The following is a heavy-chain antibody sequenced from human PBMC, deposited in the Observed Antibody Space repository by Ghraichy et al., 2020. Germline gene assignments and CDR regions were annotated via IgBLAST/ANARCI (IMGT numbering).Heavy chain of an antibody. J-gene: IGHJ6*02. CDR3: ARVIAAMDYYYYYGMDV. CDR2: IIPIFGTA. D-gene: IGHD5-18*01. Sequence: SVKVSCKASGGTFSSYALSCVRQAPGQGLEWMGGIIPIFGTANYAQKFQGRVTITADKSTSTAYMELSSLRSEDTAVYYCARVIAAMDYYYYYGMDVWGQGTTVTVSS. V-gene: IGHV1-69*06. CDR1: GGTFSSYA.